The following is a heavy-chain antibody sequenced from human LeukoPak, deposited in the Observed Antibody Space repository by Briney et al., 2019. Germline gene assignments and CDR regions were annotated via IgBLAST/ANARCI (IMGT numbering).Heavy chain of an antibody. V-gene: IGHV3-11*04. CDR2: ISSSGSTI. CDR1: GFTFSDYY. CDR3: ARNSSTVAARPDPHYYYNYMDV. D-gene: IGHD6-6*01. J-gene: IGHJ6*03. Sequence: GGSLRLSCAASGFTFSDYYMSWIRQAPGKGLEWVSYISSSGSTIYYADSVKGRFTISRDNAKNSLYLQMNSLRAEDTAVYYCARNSSTVAARPDPHYYYNYMDVWGKGTTVTVSS.